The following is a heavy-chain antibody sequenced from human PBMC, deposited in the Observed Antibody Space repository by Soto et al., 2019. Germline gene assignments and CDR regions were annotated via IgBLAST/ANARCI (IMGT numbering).Heavy chain of an antibody. J-gene: IGHJ4*02. D-gene: IGHD1-26*01. CDR1: GFTFSNAW. CDR2: IKSKTDGGTT. Sequence: EVQLVESGGGLVKPGGSLRLSCAASGFTFSNAWMSWVRQAPGKGLEWVGRIKSKTDGGTTDYAAPVKSRFTISRDDSKNTLYLQMNSLKTEDTAVYYCTTDSRVGASFDYWGQGTLVTVSS. V-gene: IGHV3-15*01. CDR3: TTDSRVGASFDY.